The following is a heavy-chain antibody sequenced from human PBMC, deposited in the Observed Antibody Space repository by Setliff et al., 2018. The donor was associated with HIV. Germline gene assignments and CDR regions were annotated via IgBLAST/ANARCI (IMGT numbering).Heavy chain of an antibody. CDR2: IYDSGRT. V-gene: IGHV4-30-4*08. CDR3: ARDRENYYDSTGAFDI. J-gene: IGHJ3*02. CDR1: GGSINSSTYY. Sequence: PSETLSLTCTVSGGSINSSTYYWGWIRQPPGKGLEWIGYIYDSGRTYYNPSLKSRVTISVDTSKNQFSLKLSSVTAADTAVYYCARDRENYYDSTGAFDIWGQGTMVTV. D-gene: IGHD3-22*01.